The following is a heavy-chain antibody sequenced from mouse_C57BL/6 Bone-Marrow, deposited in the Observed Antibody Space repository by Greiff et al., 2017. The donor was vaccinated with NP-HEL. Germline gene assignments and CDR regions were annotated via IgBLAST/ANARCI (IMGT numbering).Heavy chain of an antibody. V-gene: IGHV2-2*01. CDR2: IWSGGST. CDR3: AITVVAPYWYFDV. J-gene: IGHJ1*03. CDR1: GFSLTSYG. D-gene: IGHD1-1*01. Sequence: VQGVESGPGLVQPSQSLSITCTVSGFSLTSYGVHWVRQSPGKGLEWLGVIWSGGSTDYNAAFISRLSISKDNSKSQVFFKMNSLQADDTAIYYCAITVVAPYWYFDVWGTGTTVTVSS.